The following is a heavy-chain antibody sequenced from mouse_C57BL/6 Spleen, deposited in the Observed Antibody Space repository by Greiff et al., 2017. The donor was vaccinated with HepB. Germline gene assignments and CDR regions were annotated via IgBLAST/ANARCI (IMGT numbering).Heavy chain of an antibody. Sequence: VKLVESGGDLVKPGGSLKLSCAASGFTFSSYGMSWVRQTPDKRLEWVATISSGGSYTYYPDSVKGRFTISRDNAKNTLYLQMSSLKSEDTAMYYCARGIRDFDVWGTGTTVTVSS. V-gene: IGHV5-6*01. CDR3: ARGIRDFDV. J-gene: IGHJ1*03. CDR2: ISSGGSYT. CDR1: GFTFSSYG.